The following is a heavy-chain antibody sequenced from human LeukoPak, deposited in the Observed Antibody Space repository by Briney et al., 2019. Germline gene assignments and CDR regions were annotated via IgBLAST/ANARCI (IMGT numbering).Heavy chain of an antibody. CDR3: ARGYCSSTSCYIDWFDP. Sequence: SVKVSCKASGGTFSSYDISWVRQAPGQGLEWMGGIIPIFGTANYAQKFQGRVTITTDESTSTAYMELSSLRSEDTAVYYCARGYCSSTSCYIDWFDPWGQGTLVTVSS. CDR2: IIPIFGTA. J-gene: IGHJ5*02. D-gene: IGHD2-2*02. CDR1: GGTFSSYD. V-gene: IGHV1-69*05.